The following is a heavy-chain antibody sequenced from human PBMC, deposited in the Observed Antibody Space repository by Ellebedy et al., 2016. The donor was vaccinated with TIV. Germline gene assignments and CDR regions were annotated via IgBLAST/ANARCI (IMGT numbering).Heavy chain of an antibody. CDR1: GYTFTSYG. CDR2: ISAYNGKT. CDR3: ARDRRYDYVWGPGYGMAV. Sequence: ASVKVSCKASGYTFTSYGVSWVRRAPGQGLEWMGWISAYNGKTDYAQKLQGRVTLTTDTFTSTAYMELRSLRPDDTAVYYCARDRRYDYVWGPGYGMAVWGQGTTVTVTS. V-gene: IGHV1-18*01. J-gene: IGHJ6*02. D-gene: IGHD3-16*01.